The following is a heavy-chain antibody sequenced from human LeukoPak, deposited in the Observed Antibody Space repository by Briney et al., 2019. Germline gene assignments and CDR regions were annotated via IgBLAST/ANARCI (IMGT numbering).Heavy chain of an antibody. J-gene: IGHJ3*02. Sequence: KSGGSLRLSCAASGFTFSSYSMIWVRQAPGKGLEWVSSISSSSSYIYHADSVKGRFTISRDNAKNSLYLQMNSLRAEDTAVYYCARVLRVVVPAAIPHDAFDIWGQGTMVTVSS. D-gene: IGHD2-2*01. CDR3: ARVLRVVVPAAIPHDAFDI. V-gene: IGHV3-21*01. CDR1: GFTFSSYS. CDR2: ISSSSSYI.